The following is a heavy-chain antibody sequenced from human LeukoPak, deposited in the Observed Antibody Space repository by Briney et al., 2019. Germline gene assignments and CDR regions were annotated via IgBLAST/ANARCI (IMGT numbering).Heavy chain of an antibody. V-gene: IGHV4-34*01. D-gene: IGHD1-26*01. CDR1: GGSFSGYY. J-gene: IGHJ5*02. Sequence: SETLSLTCAVYGGSFSGYYWSWIRQPPGKGLEWIGEINHSGSTNYNPSLKGRVTISVDTSKNQFSLKLSSVTAADTAVYYCARGVSGVDPWGQGTLVTVSS. CDR3: ARGVSGVDP. CDR2: INHSGST.